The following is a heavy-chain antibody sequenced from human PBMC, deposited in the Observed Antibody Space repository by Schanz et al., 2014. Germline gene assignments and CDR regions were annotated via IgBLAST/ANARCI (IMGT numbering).Heavy chain of an antibody. CDR2: INPNSGGT. CDR3: ARAGKDFEYSSLSPIWYFDL. Sequence: QEQLLQSGAEVKKPGASVKVSCKASGYNFTGYYMHWVRQAPGQGLEWMGRINPNSGGTNYAQKFQGRVTMTRDTSISTAYMELSRLRSDDTTVYYCARAGKDFEYSSLSPIWYFDLWGRGTLVTVSS. V-gene: IGHV1-2*02. J-gene: IGHJ2*01. CDR1: GYNFTGYY. D-gene: IGHD6-6*01.